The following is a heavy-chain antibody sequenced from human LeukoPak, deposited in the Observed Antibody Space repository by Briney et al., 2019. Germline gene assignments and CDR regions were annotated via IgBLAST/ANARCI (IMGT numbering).Heavy chain of an antibody. CDR1: GYTFTGYH. D-gene: IGHD3-3*01. CDR3: ARMPPNDFWPKTYYFDY. J-gene: IGHJ4*02. Sequence: ASVKVSCKASGYTFTGYHMHWVRQAPGQGLEWMGWINPNSGGTNYAQKFQGRVTMTRDTSISTAYMELSRLRSDDTAVYYCARMPPNDFWPKTYYFDYWGQGTLVTVSS. CDR2: INPNSGGT. V-gene: IGHV1-2*02.